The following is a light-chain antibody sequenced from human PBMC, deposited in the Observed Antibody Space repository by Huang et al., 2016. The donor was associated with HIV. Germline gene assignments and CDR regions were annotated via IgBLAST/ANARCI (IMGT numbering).Light chain of an antibody. CDR2: ATS. J-gene: IGKJ2*01. V-gene: IGKV1-39*01. CDR3: QQSYRPPRT. CDR1: QSIDKN. Sequence: DIQMTQSPSSLSASVGDRVTITCRASQSIDKNLNWHQPKPGKAPKLLISATSNLHSGVPSRFSGSGAATDFTLTISSLQAEDSATYYCQQSYRPPRTFGQGTQLEI.